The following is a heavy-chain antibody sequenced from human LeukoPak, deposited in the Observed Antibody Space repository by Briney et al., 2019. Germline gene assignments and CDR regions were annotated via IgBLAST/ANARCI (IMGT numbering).Heavy chain of an antibody. V-gene: IGHV1-18*01. Sequence: ASVKVSCKASGYTFTSYGISWVRQAPGQGLEWMGWISAYNGDTNYAQELQGRVTMTTDTSTSTAYMELRSLRSDDTAVYCCARDRCSSTSCYPNWFDPWGQGTLVTVSS. J-gene: IGHJ5*02. CDR3: ARDRCSSTSCYPNWFDP. CDR2: ISAYNGDT. CDR1: GYTFTSYG. D-gene: IGHD2-2*01.